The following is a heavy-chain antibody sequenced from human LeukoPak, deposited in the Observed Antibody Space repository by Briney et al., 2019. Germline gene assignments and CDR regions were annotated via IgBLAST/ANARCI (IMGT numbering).Heavy chain of an antibody. CDR3: ARGGTAARTPYYYYYMDV. D-gene: IGHD6-6*01. CDR2: INHSGST. V-gene: IGHV4-34*01. Sequence: PSETLSLTCAAYGGSFSGYYWSWIRQPPGKGLEWIGEINHSGSTNYIPSLKSRVTISVDTSKNQFSLKLSSVTAADTAVYYCARGGTAARTPYYYYYMDVWGKGTTVTVSS. J-gene: IGHJ6*03. CDR1: GGSFSGYY.